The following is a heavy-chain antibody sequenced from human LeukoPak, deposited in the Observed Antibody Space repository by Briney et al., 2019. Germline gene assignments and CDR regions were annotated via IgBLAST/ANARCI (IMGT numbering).Heavy chain of an antibody. J-gene: IGHJ4*02. CDR2: MNPNSGNT. V-gene: IGHV1-8*01. D-gene: IGHD2/OR15-2a*01. CDR3: ARALAITRIPDHFDY. Sequence: ASVKVSCKASGYTFTSYDINWVRQATGQGLEWMGWMNPNSGNTGYAQKFQGKVTMTRNTSISTAYMELSSLRSEDTAVYYCARALAITRIPDHFDYWGQGTLVTVSS. CDR1: GYTFTSYD.